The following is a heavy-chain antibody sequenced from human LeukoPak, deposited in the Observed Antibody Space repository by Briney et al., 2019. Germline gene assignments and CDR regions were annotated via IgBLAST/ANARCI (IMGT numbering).Heavy chain of an antibody. V-gene: IGHV3-9*03. J-gene: IGHJ4*02. Sequence: GRSLRLSCAASGFTFDDYAMHWVRQAPGKGLEWVSGISWNSGSIGYADSVKGRFTISRDNAKNSLYLQMNSLRAEDMALYYCAKAFSPDIVVVPAAIRGYFDYWGQGTLVTVSS. CDR3: AKAFSPDIVVVPAAIRGYFDY. CDR1: GFTFDDYA. D-gene: IGHD2-2*02. CDR2: ISWNSGSI.